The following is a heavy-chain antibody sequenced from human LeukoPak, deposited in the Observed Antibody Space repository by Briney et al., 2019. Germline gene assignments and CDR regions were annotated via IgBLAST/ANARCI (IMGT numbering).Heavy chain of an antibody. V-gene: IGHV3-15*05. CDR3: TTELAGYCSSTSCSLNTWFDP. CDR1: GFTFRNAL. CDR2: IRSKTDGGIA. Sequence: GGSLRLSCAASGFTFRNALMSWVRQAPGKGLEWVGRIRSKTDGGIAEYTAPVKGRFIMSRDDSENTLYLQMNSLRTEDTALYYCTTELAGYCSSTSCSLNTWFDPWGQGTLVTVSS. J-gene: IGHJ5*02. D-gene: IGHD2-2*03.